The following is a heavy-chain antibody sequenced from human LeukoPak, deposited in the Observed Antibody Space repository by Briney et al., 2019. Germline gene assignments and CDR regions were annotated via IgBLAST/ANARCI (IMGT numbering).Heavy chain of an antibody. CDR1: GFTFSDYY. CDR3: ARVLGYCSGGSCYSGYYYYGMDV. Sequence: GGSLRLSCAAPGFTFSDYYMSWIRQAPGKELEWVSYISSSGSTIYYADSVKGRFTISRDNAKNSLYLQMNSLRAEDTAVYYCARVLGYCSGGSCYSGYYYYGMDVWGQGTTVTVSS. D-gene: IGHD2-15*01. CDR2: ISSSGSTI. J-gene: IGHJ6*02. V-gene: IGHV3-11*01.